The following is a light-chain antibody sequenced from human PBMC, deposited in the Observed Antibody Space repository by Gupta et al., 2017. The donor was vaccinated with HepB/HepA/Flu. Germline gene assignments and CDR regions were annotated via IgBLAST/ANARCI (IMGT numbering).Light chain of an antibody. CDR2: AVS. CDR3: QQRDTTLYT. V-gene: IGKV1-39*01. J-gene: IGKJ2*01. Sequence: DIQMTQSPSSLSASVGDRVTITCRASQSISSYLHWSQHKPGRIPKLLIYAVSSSQSGVPSRYSGSGSVRDFTLTISRLPPQDFATYCCQQRDTTLYTFGQGTKMEIK. CDR1: QSISSY.